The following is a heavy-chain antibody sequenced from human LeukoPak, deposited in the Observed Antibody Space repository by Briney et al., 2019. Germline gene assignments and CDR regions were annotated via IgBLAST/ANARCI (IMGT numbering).Heavy chain of an antibody. CDR3: ARDRCGANSPFDY. J-gene: IGHJ4*02. CDR2: IWYDASNK. Sequence: PGGSLRLSCAASGFTFSNYGVHWVRQAPGKGVEWVAVIWYDASNKYYADSVKGRFTISRDNSKNTLHLQMNSLRAEDTAVYYCARDRCGANSPFDYWGQGTLVTVSS. CDR1: GFTFSNYG. V-gene: IGHV3-33*01. D-gene: IGHD4-23*01.